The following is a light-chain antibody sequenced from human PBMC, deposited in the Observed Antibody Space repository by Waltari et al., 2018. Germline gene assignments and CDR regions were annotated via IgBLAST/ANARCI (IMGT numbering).Light chain of an antibody. CDR3: NSRDTTDNHLL. Sequence: SSELTQDPGVSVALGQTVRITCQGDSLTTYYPSWYQQKPGQAPLLVLYGDNQRPSWIPDRFSGSTSGNTASLTITGAQAEDEADYYCNSRDTTDNHLLFGGGTKLTVL. J-gene: IGLJ3*02. CDR2: GDN. CDR1: SLTTYY. V-gene: IGLV3-19*01.